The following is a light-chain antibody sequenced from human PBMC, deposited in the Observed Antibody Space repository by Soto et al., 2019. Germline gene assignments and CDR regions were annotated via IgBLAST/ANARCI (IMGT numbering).Light chain of an antibody. J-gene: IGKJ4*01. CDR1: QSVSSD. CDR2: GAS. V-gene: IGKV3-15*01. CDR3: QQYNNWPPLT. Sequence: EIVMTQSPATLSVSPGERATLSCRASQSVSSDFAWSQQKPGQAPRLLIYGASTRDTGIPARFSGSGSGTEFTLTISSLQSEDFAVYDCQQYNNWPPLTFGGGNKVEIK.